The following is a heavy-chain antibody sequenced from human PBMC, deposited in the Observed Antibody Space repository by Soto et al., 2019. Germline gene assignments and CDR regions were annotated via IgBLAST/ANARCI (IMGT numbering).Heavy chain of an antibody. V-gene: IGHV1-69*04. CDR3: ARDQVPYYDFWSGYRNWFDP. D-gene: IGHD3-3*01. CDR1: GGTFSSYT. J-gene: IGHJ5*02. Sequence: SVKVSCKASGGTFSSYTISWVRQAPGQGLEWMGRIIPILGIANYAQKFQGRVTITADKSTSTAYMELSSLRSEDTAVYYCARDQVPYYDFWSGYRNWFDPWG. CDR2: IIPILGIA.